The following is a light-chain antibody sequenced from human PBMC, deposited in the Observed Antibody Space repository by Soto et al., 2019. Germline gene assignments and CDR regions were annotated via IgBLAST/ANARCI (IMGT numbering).Light chain of an antibody. CDR3: MIWHTSAWV. J-gene: IGLJ3*02. V-gene: IGLV5-45*01. Sequence: QPVLTQPASLSASPGASASLTCTLRSGLNIDTYRIYWYQQKPGSPPQYLLRYKSDSDKQQGSGVPSRFSGSKDASANAGILLISGLQSEDEADYYCMIWHTSAWVFGGGTKVTVL. CDR1: SGLNIDTYR. CDR2: YKSDSDK.